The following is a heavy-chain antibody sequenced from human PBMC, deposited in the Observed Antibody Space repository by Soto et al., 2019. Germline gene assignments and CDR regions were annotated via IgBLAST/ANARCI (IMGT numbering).Heavy chain of an antibody. J-gene: IGHJ4*02. CDR2: ISYDGSNK. Sequence: QVQLVESGGGVVQPXXSLRLSCAASGFTFSSYAMHWVRQAPGKGLEWVAVISYDGSNKYYADSVKGRFTISRDNSKNTLYLQMNSLRAEDTAVYYFAREVVAPTLSPNFDYWGQGTLVTVSS. D-gene: IGHD2-15*01. CDR1: GFTFSSYA. V-gene: IGHV3-30-3*01. CDR3: AREVVAPTLSPNFDY.